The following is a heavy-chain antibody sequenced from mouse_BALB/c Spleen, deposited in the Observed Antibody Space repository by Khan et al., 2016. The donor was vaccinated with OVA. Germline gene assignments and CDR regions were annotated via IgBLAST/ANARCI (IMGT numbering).Heavy chain of an antibody. CDR1: GFTFSSYS. CDR3: ADNLTGAIDY. Sequence: EVELVESGGDLVKPGGSLQLSCAASGFTFSSYSMSWVRQTPDQRLEWVASLCSGGDSTYYPDRVTGRFTLSRDPAKNTMYLQMSDLKSEDTAMYYWADNLTGAIDYWGQGTLVTVSA. D-gene: IGHD4-1*01. V-gene: IGHV5-6*01. J-gene: IGHJ3*01. CDR2: LCSGGDST.